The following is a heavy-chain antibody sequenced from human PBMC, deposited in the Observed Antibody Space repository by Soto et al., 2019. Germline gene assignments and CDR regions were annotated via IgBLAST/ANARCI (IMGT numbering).Heavy chain of an antibody. Sequence: SETLSLTCTVSGGSISSSSYYWGWIRQPPGKGLEWIGSIYYSGSTYYNPSLKSRVTISVDTSKNQFSLKLSSVTAADTAVYYCARHGPYSSSWVTVNAFDIWGQGTMVTVSS. CDR2: IYYSGST. D-gene: IGHD6-6*01. J-gene: IGHJ3*02. V-gene: IGHV4-39*01. CDR1: GGSISSSSYY. CDR3: ARHGPYSSSWVTVNAFDI.